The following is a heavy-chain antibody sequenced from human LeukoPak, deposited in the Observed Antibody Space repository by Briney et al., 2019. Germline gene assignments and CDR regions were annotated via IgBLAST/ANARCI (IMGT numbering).Heavy chain of an antibody. CDR2: IYYSGST. CDR1: GGSISSYY. V-gene: IGHV4-59*01. J-gene: IGHJ4*02. CDR3: ARGDILTGSYYFGY. Sequence: SETLSLTCTVSGGSISSYYWSWIRQPPGKGLEWIGYIYYSGSTNYNPSLKSRVTISVDMSKNQFSLKLSSVTAADTAVYYCARGDILTGSYYFGYWGQGTLVTVSS. D-gene: IGHD3-9*01.